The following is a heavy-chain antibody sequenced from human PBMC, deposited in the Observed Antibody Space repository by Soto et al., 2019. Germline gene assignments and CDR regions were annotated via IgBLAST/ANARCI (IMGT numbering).Heavy chain of an antibody. CDR3: ARRYGYYYDY. D-gene: IGHD4-17*01. J-gene: IGHJ4*02. CDR1: GGSISSYY. CDR2: IYYSGST. Sequence: QVQLQESGPGLVKPSETLSLTCTVSGGSISSYYWSWIRQPPGKGLEWIGYIYYSGSTNYNPPLKSRVTISVDTSKIQVSLKLSSVTAADTAVYYCARRYGYYYDYWGQGTLVTVSS. V-gene: IGHV4-59*08.